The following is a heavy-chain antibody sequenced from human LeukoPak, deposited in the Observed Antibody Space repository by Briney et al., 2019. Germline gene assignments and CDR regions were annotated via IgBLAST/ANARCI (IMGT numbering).Heavy chain of an antibody. D-gene: IGHD5-18*01. Sequence: ASVKVSCKASGYTFTSYAMRWVRQAPGQRLEWMGWINAGNGNTKYSQKFQGRVTITRDTSASTAYMELSSLRSEDTAVYYCARGPPDTVILYYFDYWGQGTLVTVSS. CDR2: INAGNGNT. V-gene: IGHV1-3*01. CDR3: ARGPPDTVILYYFDY. CDR1: GYTFTSYA. J-gene: IGHJ4*02.